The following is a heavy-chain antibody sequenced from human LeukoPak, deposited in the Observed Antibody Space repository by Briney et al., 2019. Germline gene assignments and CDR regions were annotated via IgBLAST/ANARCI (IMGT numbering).Heavy chain of an antibody. CDR2: IGGSGGDT. CDR3: VPLGGLGYYQYGMDV. D-gene: IGHD3/OR15-3a*01. Sequence: PGGSLRLSWVVSGFTFSTYAMSWVRQAPGKGLEWVSGIGGSGGDTFYADSVRGRFTVSRDNSKNTLFLQIDSLRTEDTAVYYCVPLGGLGYYQYGMDVWGRGTTVTVSS. CDR1: GFTFSTYA. V-gene: IGHV3-23*01. J-gene: IGHJ6*02.